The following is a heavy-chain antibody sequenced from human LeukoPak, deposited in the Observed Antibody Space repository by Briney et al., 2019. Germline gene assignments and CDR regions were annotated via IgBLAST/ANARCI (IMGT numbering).Heavy chain of an antibody. J-gene: IGHJ4*02. V-gene: IGHV3-21*01. Sequence: PGGSLRLSCAASGFTFSSYNMNWVRQAPGKGLEWVSSISGSSSYIYYADSVKGRFTISRDNAKNSLDLQMNSLRAEDTAVYYCARVAPNYGGNSWFDYWGQGTLVTVSS. CDR3: ARVAPNYGGNSWFDY. CDR1: GFTFSSYN. D-gene: IGHD4-23*01. CDR2: ISGSSSYI.